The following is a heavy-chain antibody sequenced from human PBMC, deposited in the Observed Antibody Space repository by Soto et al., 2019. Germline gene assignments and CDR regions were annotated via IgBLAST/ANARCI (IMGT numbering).Heavy chain of an antibody. CDR1: GGTFSSYA. J-gene: IGHJ6*02. V-gene: IGHV1-69*13. D-gene: IGHD3-3*01. CDR3: ARGNDFWSGYSPHYYYYYGMDV. Sequence: SVKVSCKASGGTFSSYAISWVRQAPGQGLEWMGGIIPIFGTANYAQKFQGRVTITADESTSTAYMELSGLRSEDTAVYYCARGNDFWSGYSPHYYYYYGMDVWGQGTTVTVSS. CDR2: IIPIFGTA.